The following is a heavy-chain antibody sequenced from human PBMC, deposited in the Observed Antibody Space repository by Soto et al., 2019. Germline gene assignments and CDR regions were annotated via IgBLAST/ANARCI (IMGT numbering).Heavy chain of an antibody. D-gene: IGHD2-15*01. CDR2: ISNDGRGK. CDR1: GFTFSSYG. V-gene: IGHV3-30*03. Sequence: PGGSLRLSCAASGFTFSSYGMHWVRQAPGKGLEWVAVISNDGRGKYYADSVKGRFTISRDNSKNTLYLQMNSLRSDDTAVYYCARDQCFGGGRSCYYFDFWGQGTLVTVS. J-gene: IGHJ4*02. CDR3: ARDQCFGGGRSCYYFDF.